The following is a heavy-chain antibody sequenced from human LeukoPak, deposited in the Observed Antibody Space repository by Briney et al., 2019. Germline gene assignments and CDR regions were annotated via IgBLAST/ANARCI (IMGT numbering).Heavy chain of an antibody. CDR3: ARDMALAYDY. J-gene: IGHJ4*02. Sequence: GGSLRLSCAVSGFTFSTYAMYWVRQAPGKGLEWVSSISSSTSYIYYADSVKGRFTISRDNAKNSLYLQMNSLRAEDTAVCYCARDMALAYDYWGQGTLVTVSS. D-gene: IGHD5-24*01. CDR1: GFTFSTYA. V-gene: IGHV3-21*01. CDR2: ISSSTSYI.